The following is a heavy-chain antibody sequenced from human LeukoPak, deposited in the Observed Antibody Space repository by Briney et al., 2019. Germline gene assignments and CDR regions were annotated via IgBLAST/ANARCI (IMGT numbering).Heavy chain of an antibody. CDR1: TSR. Sequence: GASVKVSCKATSRISWVRQAPGQGLEWMGIINPSGGSTSYAQKFQGRVTMTRDTSTSTVYMELSSLRSEDTAVYYCARDHLPERTFDYWGQGTLVTVSS. D-gene: IGHD1-14*01. V-gene: IGHV1-46*01. CDR3: ARDHLPERTFDY. J-gene: IGHJ4*02. CDR2: INPSGGST.